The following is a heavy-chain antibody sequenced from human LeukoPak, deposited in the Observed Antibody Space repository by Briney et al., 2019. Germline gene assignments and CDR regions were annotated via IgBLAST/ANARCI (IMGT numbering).Heavy chain of an antibody. CDR3: AREGIAVAGFDY. J-gene: IGHJ4*02. CDR2: INHSGST. Sequence: PSETLSLTCAVYGGSFSGYYWSWIRQPPGKGLEWIGEINHSGSTNYNPSLKSRVTISVDTSENQFSLKLSSVTAADTAVYYCAREGIAVAGFDYWGQGTLVTVSS. V-gene: IGHV4-34*01. CDR1: GGSFSGYY. D-gene: IGHD6-19*01.